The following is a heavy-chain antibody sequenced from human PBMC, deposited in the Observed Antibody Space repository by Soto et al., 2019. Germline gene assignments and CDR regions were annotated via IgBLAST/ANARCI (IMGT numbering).Heavy chain of an antibody. D-gene: IGHD1-1*01. CDR1: GFTFSNYG. Sequence: QVQLVESGGGVVQPGRSLRLSCAASGFTFSNYGMHWVRQAPGKGLESVIVISYDGNVAYYADSVKGRFTISRDNSKNTLYLQMNSLRTEDTAMYYCAKEGPITNWYFDYWGQGTLVTVSS. CDR3: AKEGPITNWYFDY. J-gene: IGHJ4*02. CDR2: ISYDGNVA. V-gene: IGHV3-30*18.